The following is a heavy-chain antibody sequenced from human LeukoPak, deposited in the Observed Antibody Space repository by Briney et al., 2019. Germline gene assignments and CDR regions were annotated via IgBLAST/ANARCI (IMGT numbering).Heavy chain of an antibody. CDR1: GFTFSSYW. J-gene: IGHJ3*02. CDR2: INGDGSST. V-gene: IGHV3-74*01. CDR3: ARRGLVPAFDI. D-gene: IGHD2-2*01. Sequence: GGSLRLSCAASGFTFSSYWMHWVRQAPGKGLVWVSRINGDGSSTTYADAVKGRFTISRDNAKNTLYLQMSSLRAEDTAVYYCARRGLVPAFDIWGQGIMVTVAS.